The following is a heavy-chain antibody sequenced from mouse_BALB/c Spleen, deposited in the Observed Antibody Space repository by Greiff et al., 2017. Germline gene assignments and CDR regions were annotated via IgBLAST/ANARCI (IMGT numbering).Heavy chain of an antibody. Sequence: EVKLVESGGGLVKPGGSLKLSCAASGFTFSSFGMHWVRQAPEKGLEWVAYISSGSSTIYYADTVKGRFTISRDNPKNTLFLQMTSLRSEDTAMYYCARSDTTVVAKNWGQGTLVTVSA. CDR1: GFTFSSFG. D-gene: IGHD1-1*01. J-gene: IGHJ3*01. V-gene: IGHV5-17*02. CDR2: ISSGSSTI. CDR3: ARSDTTVVAKN.